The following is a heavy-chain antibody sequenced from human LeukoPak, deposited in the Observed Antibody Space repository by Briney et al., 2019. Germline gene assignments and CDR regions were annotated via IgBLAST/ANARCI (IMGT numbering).Heavy chain of an antibody. CDR1: GYTFTSYS. V-gene: IGHV1-18*01. D-gene: IGHD2-21*02. J-gene: IGHJ6*03. CDR3: AREGAVTGYYYYYYMDV. CDR2: ISAYNGNT. Sequence: ASVKVSCKASGYTFTSYSISWVRQAPGQGLEWMGWISAYNGNTNYAQKLQGRVTMTTDTSTSTAYMELRSLRSDDTAVYYCAREGAVTGYYYYYYMDVWGKGTTVTVSS.